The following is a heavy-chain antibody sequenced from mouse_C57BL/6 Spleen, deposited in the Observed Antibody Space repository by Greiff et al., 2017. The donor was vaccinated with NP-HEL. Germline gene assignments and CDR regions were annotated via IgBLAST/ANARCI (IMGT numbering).Heavy chain of an antibody. D-gene: IGHD1-1*01. J-gene: IGHJ4*01. CDR2: ISSGSSTI. CDR3: AREEGTVALPGTRAMDY. V-gene: IGHV5-17*01. Sequence: EVQRVESGGGLVKPGGSLKLSCAASGFTFSDYGMHWVRQAPEKGLEWVAYISSGSSTIYYADTVKGRFTISRDNAKNTLFLQMTSLRSEDTAMYYCAREEGTVALPGTRAMDYWGQGTSVTVSS. CDR1: GFTFSDYG.